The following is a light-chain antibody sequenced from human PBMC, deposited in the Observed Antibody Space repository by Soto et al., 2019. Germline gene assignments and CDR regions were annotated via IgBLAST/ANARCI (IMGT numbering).Light chain of an antibody. CDR2: AAS. J-gene: IGKJ5*01. V-gene: IGKV1-27*01. CDR3: QKYSSVIT. CDR1: QGISNF. Sequence: DIQMTQSPSSLSASVGDRVTTTCRASQGISNFLGWYQQKPGKVPKLLISAASTLQSGVPSRFSGSGSGTDFTLTITSLQPEDVATYYCQKYSSVITFGQVTRLEIK.